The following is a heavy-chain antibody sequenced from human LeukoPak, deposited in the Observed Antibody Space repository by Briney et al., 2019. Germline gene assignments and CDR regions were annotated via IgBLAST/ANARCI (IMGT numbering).Heavy chain of an antibody. J-gene: IGHJ6*03. CDR1: GYTFTSYD. CDR3: ARGGRKDQLLWVSGYYYYMDV. D-gene: IGHD2-2*01. CDR2: MNPNSGNT. V-gene: IGHV1-8*01. Sequence: VASVKVSCKASGYTFTSYDINWVRQATGQGLEWMGWMNPNSGNTGYAQKFQGRVTITRNTSISTAYMELSSLRSEDTAVYYCARGGRKDQLLWVSGYYYYMDVWGKGTTVTVSS.